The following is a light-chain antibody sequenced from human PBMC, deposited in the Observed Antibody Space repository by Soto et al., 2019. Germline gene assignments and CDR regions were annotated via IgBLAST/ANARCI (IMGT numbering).Light chain of an antibody. J-gene: IGKJ1*01. CDR2: GAS. CDR1: QSVSSN. Sequence: EIVMTQSPATLSVSPGERATLSCRASQSVSSNFAWYQQKPGQAPRLLIYGASTRATGIQARFSGSGSGTEFTLTIRSLQSEDFAVYYCKQYDNWPRTFGQGTKVDIK. V-gene: IGKV3-15*01. CDR3: KQYDNWPRT.